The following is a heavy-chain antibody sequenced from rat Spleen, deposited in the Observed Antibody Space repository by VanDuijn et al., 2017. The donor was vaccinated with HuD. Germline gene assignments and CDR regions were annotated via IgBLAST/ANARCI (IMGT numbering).Heavy chain of an antibody. CDR3: TTDRDYYSSYIPRFAY. CDR1: GFIFSNYG. Sequence: EVQLVESGGGLVQPGRSLKLSCAASGFIFSNYGMAWVRQTPTKGLEWVASISTGGGVTYYRDSVKGRFTISRDNAKSTLYLQMDSLRSEDTATYYCTTDRDYYSSYIPRFAYWGQGTLVTVSS. V-gene: IGHV5-27*01. J-gene: IGHJ3*01. D-gene: IGHD1-2*01. CDR2: ISTGGGVT.